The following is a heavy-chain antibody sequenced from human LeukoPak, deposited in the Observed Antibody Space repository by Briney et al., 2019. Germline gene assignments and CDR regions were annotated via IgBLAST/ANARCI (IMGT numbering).Heavy chain of an antibody. V-gene: IGHV3-21*01. J-gene: IGHJ4*02. CDR1: GFTFSSYS. CDR3: ARDREGDYGSGSYTPLDY. D-gene: IGHD3-10*01. CDR2: ISSSSYI. Sequence: GGSLRLSCAASGFTFSSYSMNWVRQAPGKGLEWVSSISSSSYIYYADSVKGRFTISRDNAKNSLYLQMNSLRAEDTAVYYCARDREGDYGSGSYTPLDYWGQGTLVTVSS.